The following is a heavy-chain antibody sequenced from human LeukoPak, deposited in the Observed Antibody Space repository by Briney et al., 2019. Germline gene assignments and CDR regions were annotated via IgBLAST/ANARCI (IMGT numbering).Heavy chain of an antibody. CDR1: GYTFTSYD. Sequence: GASVKVSCKASGYTFTSYDINWVRQATGQGLEWMGWMNPNSGRTGYALKFQDRISITRNTSISTAYMELSSPESEDTAVYYCARETPSRYFDYWGQGTLVTVSS. D-gene: IGHD4-23*01. CDR2: MNPNSGRT. J-gene: IGHJ4*02. V-gene: IGHV1-8*01. CDR3: ARETPSRYFDY.